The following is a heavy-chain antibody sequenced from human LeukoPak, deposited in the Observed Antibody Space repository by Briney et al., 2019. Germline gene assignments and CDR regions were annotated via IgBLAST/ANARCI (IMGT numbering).Heavy chain of an antibody. CDR1: GFTFNSNG. CDR3: AKGSQWPNGMDV. V-gene: IGHV3-30*18. J-gene: IGHJ6*02. CDR2: IAYDGSNK. Sequence: GGSLRLSCAASGFTFNSNGMHWVRQAPGKGLEWVAVIAYDGSNKYYGDSVQGRFTISRDNSKNTLYLQMNSLRAEDTAVYYCAKGSQWPNGMDVWGQGTTVTVSS. D-gene: IGHD6-19*01.